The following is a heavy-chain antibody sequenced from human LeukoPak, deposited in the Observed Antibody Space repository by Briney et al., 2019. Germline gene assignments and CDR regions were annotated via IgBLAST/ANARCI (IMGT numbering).Heavy chain of an antibody. CDR1: GGSFSGYY. J-gene: IGHJ6*02. Sequence: SETLSLTCAVYGGSFSGYYWSWIRQHPGKGLEWIGYIYYSGSTYYNPSLKSRVTISVDTSKNQFSLKLSSVTAADTAVYYCARDRAPGDYYGSGSLGYYYGMDVWGQGTTVTVSS. D-gene: IGHD3-10*01. CDR2: IYYSGST. CDR3: ARDRAPGDYYGSGSLGYYYGMDV. V-gene: IGHV4-31*11.